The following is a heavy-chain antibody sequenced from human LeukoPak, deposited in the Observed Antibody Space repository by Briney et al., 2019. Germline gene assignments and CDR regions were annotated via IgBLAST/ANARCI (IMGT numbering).Heavy chain of an antibody. CDR3: ARQKWEQQGRDYYFNGLNV. CDR1: IGSISSSKW. J-gene: IGHJ6*02. V-gene: IGHV4-4*02. D-gene: IGHD1/OR15-1a*01. Sequence: SETLSLTCSVSIGSISSSKWWSWVRQSPVKGLEWIGEIYLYGTTNYNPSFTSRVTMSVDRSRNQFSLKLTSVTAADTAVYYCARQKWEQQGRDYYFNGLNVWGPGTTVIVSS. CDR2: IYLYGTT.